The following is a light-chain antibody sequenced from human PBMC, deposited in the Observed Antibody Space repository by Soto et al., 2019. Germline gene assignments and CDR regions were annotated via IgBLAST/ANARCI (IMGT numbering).Light chain of an antibody. CDR3: QSYDSSLSGSV. CDR1: SSDVGSYNL. V-gene: IGLV1-40*01. Sequence: QSVLTQPASVSGSPGQSIAISCTGTSSDVGSYNLVSWYQQLPGTAPKLLIYGNSNRPSGVPDRFSGSKSGTSASLAITGLQAEDEADYYCQSYDSSLSGSVFGTGTKVTVL. J-gene: IGLJ1*01. CDR2: GNS.